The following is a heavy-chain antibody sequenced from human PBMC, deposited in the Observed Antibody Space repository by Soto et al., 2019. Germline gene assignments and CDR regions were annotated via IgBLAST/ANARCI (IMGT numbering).Heavy chain of an antibody. Sequence: GGSLRLSCAASGFTFSSYAMSWVRQAPGKGLEWVSAISGSGGSTYYADSVKGRFTISRDNSKNTLYLQMNSLRAEDTAVYYCAKNLRKDYYDRSAPPRFDYWGQGTLVTVSS. J-gene: IGHJ4*02. D-gene: IGHD3-10*02. CDR1: GFTFSSYA. CDR2: ISGSGGST. CDR3: AKNLRKDYYDRSAPPRFDY. V-gene: IGHV3-23*01.